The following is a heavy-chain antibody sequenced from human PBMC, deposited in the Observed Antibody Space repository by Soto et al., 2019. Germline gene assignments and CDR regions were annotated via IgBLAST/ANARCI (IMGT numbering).Heavy chain of an antibody. Sequence: VQLVESGGGVVQPGRSLRLSCAASGFTFSSYGMNWVRQAPGKGLEWVSYISSSSSTIYYADSVKGRFTISRDNAKNSLYLQMNSLRDEDTAVYYCARDGGSGSYAYLRMDVWGQGTTVTVSS. J-gene: IGHJ6*02. CDR1: GFTFSSYG. D-gene: IGHD3-10*01. CDR3: ARDGGSGSYAYLRMDV. V-gene: IGHV3-48*02. CDR2: ISSSSSTI.